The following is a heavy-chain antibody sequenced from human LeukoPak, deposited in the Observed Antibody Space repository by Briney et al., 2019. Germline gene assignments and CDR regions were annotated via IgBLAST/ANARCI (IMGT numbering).Heavy chain of an antibody. CDR3: ARVASSIPQRNWFDP. V-gene: IGHV1-69*01. Sequence: SVKVSCKASGGTFSSYAISWVRQATGQGLEWMGGIIPIFGTANYAQKFQGRVTITADESTSTAYMELSSLRSEDTAVYYCARVASSIPQRNWFDPWGQGTLVTVSS. J-gene: IGHJ5*02. D-gene: IGHD3-3*02. CDR1: GGTFSSYA. CDR2: IIPIFGTA.